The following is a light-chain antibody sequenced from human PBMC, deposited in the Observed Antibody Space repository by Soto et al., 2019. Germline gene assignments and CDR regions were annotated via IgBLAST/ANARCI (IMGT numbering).Light chain of an antibody. J-gene: IGLJ3*02. CDR2: LNSDGSH. Sequence: QLVLTQSPSASASLGPSVKLTCPLSSGHSSYAIAWHQQQPEKGPRYLMKLNSDGSHSKGDGIPDRFSGSSSGAERYLAFSSLQSEDEADYYCQTWGTGIGVFGGGTQLTVL. CDR1: SGHSSYA. V-gene: IGLV4-69*01. CDR3: QTWGTGIGV.